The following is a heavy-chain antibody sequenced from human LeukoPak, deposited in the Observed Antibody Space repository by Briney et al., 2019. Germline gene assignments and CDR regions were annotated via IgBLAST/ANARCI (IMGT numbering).Heavy chain of an antibody. CDR1: GYTFTSYA. V-gene: IGHV7-4-1*02. J-gene: IGHJ3*02. CDR2: INTNTGNP. D-gene: IGHD5-24*01. CDR3: AREGRWLQFNAFDI. Sequence: GASVKVSCKASGYTFTSYAMNWVRQAPGQGLEWMGWINTNTGNPTYAQGFTGRFVFSLDTSVSTAYLQISSLKAEDTAVYYCAREGRWLQFNAFDIWGQGTMVTVSS.